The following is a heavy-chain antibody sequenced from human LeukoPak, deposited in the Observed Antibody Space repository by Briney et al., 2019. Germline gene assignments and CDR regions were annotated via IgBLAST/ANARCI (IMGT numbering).Heavy chain of an antibody. CDR2: INNSGST. J-gene: IGHJ4*02. D-gene: IGHD5-12*01. CDR3: ASGIQWLRRGGLDY. V-gene: IGHV4-34*01. CDR1: GGSFSGYY. Sequence: PSETLSLTCAVYGGSFSGYYWSWIRHPPGKGLEWIGEINNSGSTNYNPSLKRRATISVDTANNQFSPKLSSGTAADAAVYCCASGIQWLRRGGLDYWGQGTLVTVSS.